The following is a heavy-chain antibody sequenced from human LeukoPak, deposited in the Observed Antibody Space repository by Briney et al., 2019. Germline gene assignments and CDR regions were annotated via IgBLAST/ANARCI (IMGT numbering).Heavy chain of an antibody. Sequence: PGGSLRLSCAASGFTFSSYSMNWVRQAPGKGLEWVANIKQDGSEKYYVDSVKGRFTISRDNAKNSLYLQMNSLRAEDTAVYYCARDLITMVRGVIRKDAFDIWGQGTMVTVSS. V-gene: IGHV3-7*01. D-gene: IGHD3-10*01. CDR1: GFTFSSYS. CDR3: ARDLITMVRGVIRKDAFDI. CDR2: IKQDGSEK. J-gene: IGHJ3*02.